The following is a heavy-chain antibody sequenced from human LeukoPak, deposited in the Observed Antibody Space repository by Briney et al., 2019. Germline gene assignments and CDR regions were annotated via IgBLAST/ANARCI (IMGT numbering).Heavy chain of an antibody. CDR1: GGSISSSSYF. D-gene: IGHD2-15*01. CDR2: ISYGGDT. CDR3: ASRPYCSGGSCYMGGFDI. Sequence: SETLSLTCTVSGGSISSSSYFWGWIRQSPGRGLEWIGSISYGGDTYYNPSLKSRVTISVDTSKNQFSLKLSSVTAADTAVYYCASRPYCSGGSCYMGGFDIWGQGTMVTVSS. J-gene: IGHJ3*02. V-gene: IGHV4-39*07.